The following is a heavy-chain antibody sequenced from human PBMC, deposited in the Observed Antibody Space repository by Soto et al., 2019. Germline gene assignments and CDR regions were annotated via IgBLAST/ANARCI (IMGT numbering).Heavy chain of an antibody. V-gene: IGHV1-46*01. J-gene: IGHJ5*02. CDR1: GYTFTSYG. Sequence: ASVKVSCKASGYTFTSYGISWVRQAPGQGLEWMGRINPSSGNTIYTQKFQGRVTMTRDTSTSTVYMELSSLRSEDTAVYYCHVQHSFDPWGQGTLVTVSS. CDR3: HVQHSFDP. CDR2: INPSSGNT.